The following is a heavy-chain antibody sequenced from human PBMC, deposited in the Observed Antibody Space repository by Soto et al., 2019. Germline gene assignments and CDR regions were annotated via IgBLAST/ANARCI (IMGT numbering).Heavy chain of an antibody. CDR3: ARRMYFDWFFDY. V-gene: IGHV4-59*01. D-gene: IGHD3-9*01. CDR1: GGSISSYY. Sequence: SETLSLTCTVSGGSISSYYWIWIRQPPGKGLEWIGYIYYSGSTNYNPSLKSRVTISVDTSKNQFSLKLSSVTAADTAVYYCARRMYFDWFFDYWGQGTLVTVSS. J-gene: IGHJ4*02. CDR2: IYYSGST.